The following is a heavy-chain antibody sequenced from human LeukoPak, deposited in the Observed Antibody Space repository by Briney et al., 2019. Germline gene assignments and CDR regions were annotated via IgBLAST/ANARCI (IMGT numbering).Heavy chain of an antibody. Sequence: GGSLRLSCTASGFTFGDYAMSWVRQAPGKGLEWVGCIRSKAYGGTTEYAASVKGRFTISRDDSKSIAYLQMNSLKTEDTAVYYCTRDVLSDFWSGYSPVDYWGQGTLVTVYS. D-gene: IGHD3-3*01. CDR2: IRSKAYGGTT. J-gene: IGHJ4*02. CDR3: TRDVLSDFWSGYSPVDY. CDR1: GFTFGDYA. V-gene: IGHV3-49*04.